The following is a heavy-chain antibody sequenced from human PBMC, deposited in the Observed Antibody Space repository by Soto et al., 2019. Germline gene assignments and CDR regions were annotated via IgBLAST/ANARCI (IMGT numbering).Heavy chain of an antibody. D-gene: IGHD3-10*01. CDR1: GASISSTYW. V-gene: IGHV4-4*02. CDR3: ARRNYDGSVDYLDF. J-gene: IGHJ4*02. Sequence: QVQLQESDPGLVKPSGTLSLTCAVSGASISSTYWWTWVRQPAGKGLEWVGEIYHSGTTNYNPSRKNRFPFSQDKSKNQYSLKLRSVSAADTAIYFCARRNYDGSVDYLDFWGQGSLVTVSS. CDR2: IYHSGTT.